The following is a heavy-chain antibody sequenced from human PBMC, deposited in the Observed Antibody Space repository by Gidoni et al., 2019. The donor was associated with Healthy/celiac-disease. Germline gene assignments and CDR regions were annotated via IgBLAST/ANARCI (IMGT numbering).Heavy chain of an antibody. CDR2: ISSSSSYI. J-gene: IGHJ4*02. CDR3: ASLDYDSSGYYYI. V-gene: IGHV3-21*01. CDR1: GFPFSSYS. Sequence: EVQLVESGGGLVKPGGSLRLSCAASGFPFSSYSMNWVRQAPGKGLEWVSSISSSSSYIYYADSVKGRFTISRDNAKNSLYLQMNSLRAEDTAVYYCASLDYDSSGYYYIWGQGTLVTVSS. D-gene: IGHD3-22*01.